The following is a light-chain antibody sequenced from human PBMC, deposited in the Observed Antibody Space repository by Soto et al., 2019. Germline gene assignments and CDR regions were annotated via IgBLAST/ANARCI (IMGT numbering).Light chain of an antibody. J-gene: IGKJ4*01. CDR1: QSVSSN. Sequence: EIVKTQSPDTLSVSPGERATLSCRASQSVSSNLVWYQQKPGQAPRLLIYGTSTRATGVPARFSGSGSGTEFTLTISSLQSEDFAVYYCQQYNNWPPLTFGGGTKVEIK. CDR3: QQYNNWPPLT. V-gene: IGKV3D-15*01. CDR2: GTS.